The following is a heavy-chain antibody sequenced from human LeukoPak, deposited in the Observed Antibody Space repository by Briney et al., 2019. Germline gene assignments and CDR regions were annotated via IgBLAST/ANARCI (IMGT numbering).Heavy chain of an antibody. CDR2: INVDGTAE. J-gene: IGHJ3*02. CDR3: ARDPYRFAFDI. D-gene: IGHD1-26*01. CDR1: GFRFSNFY. V-gene: IGHV3-7*03. Sequence: GSLRLFCGASGFRFSNFYMSLVRQTPGQGLEWVANINVDGTAEYYVDSVKGRFTISRDNAKNSLYLQMNSLRAEDTAVYYCARDPYRFAFDIWGQGTVVLVSS.